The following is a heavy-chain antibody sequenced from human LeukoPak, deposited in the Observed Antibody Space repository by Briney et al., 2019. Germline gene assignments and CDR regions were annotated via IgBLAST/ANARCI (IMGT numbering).Heavy chain of an antibody. Sequence: GGSLRISCAASGFTFRSYDMHWVRQAPGTGLECVAFIRFDGSNKYYADSVKGRFTISRDNSKNTLYLQMNSLRAEDAAVYYCAKVGGIAVATYYYMDVWGKGTTVTVSS. CDR2: IRFDGSNK. D-gene: IGHD6-19*01. J-gene: IGHJ6*03. V-gene: IGHV3-30*02. CDR3: AKVGGIAVATYYYMDV. CDR1: GFTFRSYD.